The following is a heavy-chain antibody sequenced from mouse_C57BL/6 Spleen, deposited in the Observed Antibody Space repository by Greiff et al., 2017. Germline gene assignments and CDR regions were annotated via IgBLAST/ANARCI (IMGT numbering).Heavy chain of an antibody. D-gene: IGHD2-2*01. CDR3: ARGGATMVTTDYFDY. Sequence: VQLVESGAELVKPGASVKISCKASGYAFSSYWMNWVKQRPGKGLEWIGQIYPGDGDTNYNGKFKGKATLTADKSSSTAYMQLSSLTSEDSAVYFCARGGATMVTTDYFDYWGQGTTLTVSS. V-gene: IGHV1-80*01. CDR2: IYPGDGDT. CDR1: GYAFSSYW. J-gene: IGHJ2*01.